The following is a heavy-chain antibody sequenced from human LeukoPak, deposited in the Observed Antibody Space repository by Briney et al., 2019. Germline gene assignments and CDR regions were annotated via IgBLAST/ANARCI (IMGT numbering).Heavy chain of an antibody. CDR2: IYTSGST. CDR3: ARLDSSGYYYFDY. J-gene: IGHJ4*02. CDR1: GGSISSYY. V-gene: IGHV4-4*07. Sequence: PSETLSLTCTVSGGSISSYYWSWTRQPAGKGLEWIGRIYTSGSTNYNPSLKGRVTISVATSKTQFSLKLTSVTAADTAVYYCARLDSSGYYYFDYWGQGTLVTVSS. D-gene: IGHD6-19*01.